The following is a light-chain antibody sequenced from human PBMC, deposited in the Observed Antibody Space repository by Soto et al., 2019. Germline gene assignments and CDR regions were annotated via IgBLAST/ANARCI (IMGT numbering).Light chain of an antibody. V-gene: IGLV2-11*01. J-gene: IGLJ3*02. Sequence: QSALTQPRSVSGSPGQSVTISCTGTSSDVGDYNYVSWYQQHPGKAPKLLIYAVNMRPSGVSDRFSGSKSGNTASLTISGLQAEDEADYSCCSYAGSYTGVFGGGTQLTVL. CDR2: AVN. CDR3: CSYAGSYTGV. CDR1: SSDVGDYNY.